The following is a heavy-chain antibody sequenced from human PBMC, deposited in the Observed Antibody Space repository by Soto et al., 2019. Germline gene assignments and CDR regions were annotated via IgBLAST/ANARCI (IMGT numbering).Heavy chain of an antibody. Sequence: EVQLLESGGGLVQPGGSLRLSWAASGFTFGSYDMSWVRQAPGKGLEWVSAISGSGGSTYYADSVKGRFTISRDNSKNTLNLQMNSLRAEDTAVYYCAKGTYYYDSSAYYGYWGQGTLVTVSS. CDR1: GFTFGSYD. J-gene: IGHJ4*02. D-gene: IGHD3-22*01. CDR3: AKGTYYYDSSAYYGY. V-gene: IGHV3-23*01. CDR2: ISGSGGST.